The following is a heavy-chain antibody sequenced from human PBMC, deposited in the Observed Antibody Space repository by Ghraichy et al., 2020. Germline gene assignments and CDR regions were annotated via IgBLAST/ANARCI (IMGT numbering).Heavy chain of an antibody. CDR3: AGSFTRQLNWYFDL. CDR2: ISYDGSNK. D-gene: IGHD1-1*01. J-gene: IGHJ2*01. V-gene: IGHV3-30-3*01. CDR1: GFSFSSYA. Sequence: LSLTCAASGFSFSSYAMHWVRQAPGKGLEWVAVISYDGSNKNYADSVKGRFTISRDNSKNTLYLQMNSLRAEDTAVYYCAGSFTRQLNWYFDLWGRGTLVTVSS.